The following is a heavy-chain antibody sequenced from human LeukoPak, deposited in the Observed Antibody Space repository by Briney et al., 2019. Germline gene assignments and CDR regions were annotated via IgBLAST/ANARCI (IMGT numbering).Heavy chain of an antibody. V-gene: IGHV3-21*01. Sequence: GGSLRLSCAASVYTLSSYSMNWVPQAPGKGLEWVSSISSSSRYIYYADSVKGRFTISRDHAKNSLYLQMNSLRAEDTAVYYCARRGRSWFRDYSYMDVWGKGTTVTISS. D-gene: IGHD6-13*01. CDR3: ARRGRSWFRDYSYMDV. CDR1: VYTLSSYS. J-gene: IGHJ6*03. CDR2: ISSSSRYI.